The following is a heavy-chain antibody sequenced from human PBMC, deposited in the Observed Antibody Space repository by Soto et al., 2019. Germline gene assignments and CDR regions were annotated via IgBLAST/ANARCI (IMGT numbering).Heavy chain of an antibody. D-gene: IGHD6-19*01. V-gene: IGHV5-51*01. CDR2: IYPGDSDT. Sequence: GESLKISCKGSGYSFTSYWIGWVRQMPGKGLEWMGIIYPGDSDTRYSPSFQGQVTISADKSISTAYLQWSSLKASDTAMYYCTRRGAVAGSYYYGMDVWGQGTTVTV. CDR1: GYSFTSYW. J-gene: IGHJ6*02. CDR3: TRRGAVAGSYYYGMDV.